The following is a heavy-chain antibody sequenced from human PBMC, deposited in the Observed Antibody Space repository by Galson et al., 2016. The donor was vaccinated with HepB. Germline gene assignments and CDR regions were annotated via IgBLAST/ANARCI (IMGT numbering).Heavy chain of an antibody. D-gene: IGHD1-20*01. CDR1: GGTFNNYG. Sequence: SVKVSCKASGGTFNNYGFSWVRQAPGQGLEWMGGIIPMFGTISYGKKFKGRVTIGADESTSTAYMELSSLRSEDTAIYYCARDSRITGTRFHFDYWGQGTLVTVSS. V-gene: IGHV1-69*13. CDR3: ARDSRITGTRFHFDY. CDR2: IIPMFGTI. J-gene: IGHJ4*02.